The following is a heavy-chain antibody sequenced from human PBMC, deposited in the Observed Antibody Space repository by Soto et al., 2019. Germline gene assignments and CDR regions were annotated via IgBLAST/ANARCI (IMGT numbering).Heavy chain of an antibody. V-gene: IGHV4-28*01. Sequence: SSETLSLTCAVSGYSISSSNCWGWIRQPPGKGLEWIGYIYYSGTTYYNPSLKSRVTMSVNTSKNQFSLKLTSVTAVDTAVYYCARREIQGLLDYWGQGTLVLVSS. CDR2: IYYSGTT. CDR3: ARREIQGLLDY. D-gene: IGHD1-26*01. CDR1: GYSISSSNC. J-gene: IGHJ4*02.